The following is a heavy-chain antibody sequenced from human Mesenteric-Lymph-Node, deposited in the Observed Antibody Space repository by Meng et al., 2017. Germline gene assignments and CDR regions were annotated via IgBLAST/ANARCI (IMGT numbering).Heavy chain of an antibody. J-gene: IGHJ6*02. CDR3: ARDAPEQPLGWELRDYYYYGMDV. CDR1: GGTFSNYA. Sequence: SVKVSCKASGGTFSNYAINWVRQAPGQGLEWLGGIIPGPGIKHYAQRFQGRVTITTDESTTTAYMELSSLRSEDTAVYYCARDAPEQPLGWELRDYYYYGMDVWGQGTTVTVSS. CDR2: IIPGPGIK. V-gene: IGHV1-69*10. D-gene: IGHD1-26*01.